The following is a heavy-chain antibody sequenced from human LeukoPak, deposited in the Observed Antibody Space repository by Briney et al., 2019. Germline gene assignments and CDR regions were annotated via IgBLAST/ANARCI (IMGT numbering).Heavy chain of an antibody. V-gene: IGHV4-30-2*06. CDR2: ISQRGDT. CDR1: GGSIYSGGYS. Sequence: PSETLSLTCAVSGGSIYSGGYSWSWIRQSPEKGLEWIGYISQRGDTKYTPSLKSRVTISVDPSKNQFSLKLSSVTAADTAVYYCARDPAHSTDRLMDVWGQGTTVTVSS. J-gene: IGHJ6*02. D-gene: IGHD2/OR15-2a*01. CDR3: ARDPAHSTDRLMDV.